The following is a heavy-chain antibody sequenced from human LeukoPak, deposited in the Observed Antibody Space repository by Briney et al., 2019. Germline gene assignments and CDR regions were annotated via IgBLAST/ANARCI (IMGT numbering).Heavy chain of an antibody. CDR2: ISYDGRNI. CDR3: AKGPLRGTAAAIDY. Sequence: GGSLRLSCAASGFTFTSYSMNWVRQAPGKGLEWVAVISYDGRNIHYPDSVKGRFTISRDISTDTLWLQMDSLRTEDTAVYYCAKGPLRGTAAAIDYWGQGTLVTVSS. D-gene: IGHD2-2*01. CDR1: GFTFTSYS. J-gene: IGHJ4*02. V-gene: IGHV3-30*18.